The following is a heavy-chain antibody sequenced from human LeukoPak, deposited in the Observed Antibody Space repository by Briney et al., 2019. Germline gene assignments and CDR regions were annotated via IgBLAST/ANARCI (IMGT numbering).Heavy chain of an antibody. Sequence: SETLSLTCAVSGGSISSSNWWSWVRQPPGKGLEWIGEIYHSGSTNYNPSLKSRVTISVDKSKNQFSLKLSSVTAADTAVYYCARALGGDILTGYYNDWGQGTLVTVSS. D-gene: IGHD3-9*01. CDR2: IYHSGST. V-gene: IGHV4-4*02. J-gene: IGHJ4*02. CDR1: GGSISSSNW. CDR3: ARALGGDILTGYYND.